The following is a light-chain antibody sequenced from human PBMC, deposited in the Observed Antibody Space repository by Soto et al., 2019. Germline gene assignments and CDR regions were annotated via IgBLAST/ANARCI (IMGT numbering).Light chain of an antibody. V-gene: IGKV1-5*03. CDR1: QSVSNW. Sequence: DIQMTQSPSALSASVGDRVTITCRASQSVSNWVAWYRQKPGEAPKLLIYEGAPLERGVPSRFSGSASGTDFTLTISSLQPDDFATYYCQQYDTYSRTFGQGTKVEVK. CDR2: EGA. CDR3: QQYDTYSRT. J-gene: IGKJ1*01.